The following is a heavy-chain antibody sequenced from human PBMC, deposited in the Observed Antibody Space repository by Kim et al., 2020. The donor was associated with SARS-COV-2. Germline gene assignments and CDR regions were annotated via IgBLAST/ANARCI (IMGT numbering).Heavy chain of an antibody. CDR1: GGSISSYY. D-gene: IGHD6-6*01. J-gene: IGHJ6*02. CDR2: IYTSGST. Sequence: SETLSLTCTVSGGSISSYYWSWIRQPAGKGLEWIGRIYTSGSTNYNPSLKSRVTMSVDTSKNQFSLKLSSVTAADTAVYYCASSRLRGAARVYYDYGMDVWGQGTTVTVSS. V-gene: IGHV4-4*07. CDR3: ASSRLRGAARVYYDYGMDV.